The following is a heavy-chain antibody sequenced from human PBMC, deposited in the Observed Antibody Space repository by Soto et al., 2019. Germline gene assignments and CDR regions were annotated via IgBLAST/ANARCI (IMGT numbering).Heavy chain of an antibody. Sequence: QVQLVQSGAEVKKPGSSVKVSCKASGGDFSTYAISWVRQAPGQGPEWVGGIIPSFRTPTYAQKFQGRVTTSADASTTTAYMELNGLRSDDTAIYYCVRDSLVPAAADFFYGMDVWGQGTTVTVSS. J-gene: IGHJ6*02. CDR1: GGDFSTYA. V-gene: IGHV1-69*01. CDR2: IIPSFRTP. CDR3: VRDSLVPAAADFFYGMDV. D-gene: IGHD2-2*01.